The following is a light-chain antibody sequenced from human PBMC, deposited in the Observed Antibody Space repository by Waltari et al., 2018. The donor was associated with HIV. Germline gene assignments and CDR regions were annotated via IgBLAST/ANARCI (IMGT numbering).Light chain of an antibody. CDR2: DAS. V-gene: IGKV3D-20*01. CDR3: QQYGSSPPWT. Sequence: EIVFTQSPATLSLSPGERATLSCGASQSVISSYLAWYQQKPGLAPRLLIYDASSRATGIPDRFSGSGSGTDFTLTISRLEPEDFAVYYCQQYGSSPPWTFGQGTKVEIK. CDR1: QSVISSY. J-gene: IGKJ1*01.